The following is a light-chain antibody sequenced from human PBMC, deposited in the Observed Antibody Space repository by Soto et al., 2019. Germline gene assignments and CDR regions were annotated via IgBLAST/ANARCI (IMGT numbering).Light chain of an antibody. CDR3: GSYTSSLTYV. J-gene: IGLJ1*01. V-gene: IGLV2-14*01. CDR1: SSDVGGYNY. CDR2: EVS. Sequence: QSALTQPASVSGSPGQSITISCTGTSSDVGGYNYVSWYQQHPGKAPKLMIYEVSNRPSGVSNRFSGSKSGNTASLTISGLQAADEADYYCGSYTSSLTYVFGTGTNLTVL.